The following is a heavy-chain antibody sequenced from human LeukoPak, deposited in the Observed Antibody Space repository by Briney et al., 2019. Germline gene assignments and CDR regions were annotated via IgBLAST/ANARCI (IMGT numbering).Heavy chain of an antibody. Sequence: GESLNISCRASGYSFSTNWLGWVRQMPGNGLEWMGVIYPGDSDTRYRPSFQGQVTISADKSISPAYLQWSSLKASDTAMYYCARGGYSAYEFDCWGEGTLVTVSS. CDR3: ARGGYSAYEFDC. J-gene: IGHJ4*02. D-gene: IGHD5-12*01. CDR1: GYSFSTNW. V-gene: IGHV5-51*01. CDR2: IYPGDSDT.